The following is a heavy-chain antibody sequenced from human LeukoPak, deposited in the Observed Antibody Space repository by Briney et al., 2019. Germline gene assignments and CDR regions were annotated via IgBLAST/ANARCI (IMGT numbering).Heavy chain of an antibody. J-gene: IGHJ4*02. CDR2: ISASSGST. D-gene: IGHD4-17*01. Sequence: GGSLRLSCAASGFTFSSYAMSWVRQAPGKGLEWVSAISASSGSTYYAGSVKGRFTISRDNSKNTLHLQMNSLRAEDTAVYYCAKKTSEYGDVSSPDYWGQGTLVTVSS. CDR1: GFTFSSYA. CDR3: AKKTSEYGDVSSPDY. V-gene: IGHV3-23*01.